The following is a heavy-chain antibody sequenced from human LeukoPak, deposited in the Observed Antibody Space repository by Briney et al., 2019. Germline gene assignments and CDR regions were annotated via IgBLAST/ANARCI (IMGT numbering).Heavy chain of an antibody. D-gene: IGHD1-26*01. CDR2: ISGSGGST. CDR3: AKSGTGSGTYTHLDV. Sequence: GGSLRLSCAASGFTFSSSAMTWVRQAPGKGLEWVSGISGSGGSTYYAASVKGRFTISRGNSRNTLFLHMSSLRAEDTARYYCAKSGTGSGTYTHLDVWGKGTTVTVSS. V-gene: IGHV3-23*01. J-gene: IGHJ6*04. CDR1: GFTFSSSA.